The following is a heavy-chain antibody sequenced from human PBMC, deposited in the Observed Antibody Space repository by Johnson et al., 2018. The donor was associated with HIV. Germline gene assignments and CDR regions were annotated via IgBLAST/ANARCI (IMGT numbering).Heavy chain of an antibody. CDR3: ARACRDGYTCDVFDI. J-gene: IGHJ3*02. CDR1: GFTVSSNY. Sequence: VQLVESGGGVVQPGRSLRLSCAASGFTVSSNYMTWVRQAPGKGLEWVSVIFSGGSTYYADSVKGRFTISRDNSKNTLYLQMNSLRAEDTAVYYCARACRDGYTCDVFDIWGQGTMVTVSS. CDR2: IFSGGST. V-gene: IGHV3-66*01. D-gene: IGHD5-24*01.